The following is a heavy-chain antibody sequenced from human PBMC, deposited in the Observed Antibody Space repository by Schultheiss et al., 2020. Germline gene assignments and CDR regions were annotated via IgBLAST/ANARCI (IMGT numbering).Heavy chain of an antibody. D-gene: IGHD6-13*01. CDR3: ARDRASSSWYFLVGVDY. V-gene: IGHV3-21*01. CDR2: ISSSSSYI. CDR1: GFTFSSYS. Sequence: GGSLRLSCAASGFTFSSYSMNWVRQAPGKGLEWVSSISSSSSYIYYADSVKGRFTISIDNAKNSLYLQMNSLRDEDTAVYYCARDRASSSWYFLVGVDYLGQGTLVTVSS. J-gene: IGHJ4*02.